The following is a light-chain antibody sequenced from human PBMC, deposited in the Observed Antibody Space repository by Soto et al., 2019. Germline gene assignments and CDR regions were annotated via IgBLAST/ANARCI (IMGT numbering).Light chain of an antibody. CDR2: EVI. Sequence: QSVLTQPASVSGSPGQSITISCTGTSRDVGGYNYVSWYQQYPGKAPKLMIFEVINRPSGVSNRFSGSQSGNTASLTISGLQAEDEADYYCSSYTSTSTFVFGTGTKVTVL. CDR1: SRDVGGYNY. V-gene: IGLV2-14*01. CDR3: SSYTSTSTFV. J-gene: IGLJ1*01.